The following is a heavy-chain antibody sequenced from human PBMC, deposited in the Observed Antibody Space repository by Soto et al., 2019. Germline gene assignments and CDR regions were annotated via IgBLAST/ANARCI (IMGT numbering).Heavy chain of an antibody. Sequence: PSETLSLTCTVSGGSISSYYWSWIRQPPGKGLEWIGYIYYSGSTNYNPSIKSRVTISVDTSKNQFSLKLSSVTAADTAVYYCARQYTGRPYAFDIWGQGTMVTVSS. CDR3: ARQYTGRPYAFDI. D-gene: IGHD5-18*01. CDR2: IYYSGST. J-gene: IGHJ3*02. CDR1: GGSISSYY. V-gene: IGHV4-59*01.